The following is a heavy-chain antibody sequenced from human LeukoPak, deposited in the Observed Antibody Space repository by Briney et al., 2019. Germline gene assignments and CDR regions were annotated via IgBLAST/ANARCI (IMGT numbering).Heavy chain of an antibody. CDR1: GGSISSGGYY. CDR3: ARDPAMIVVPTGTAGAFDV. V-gene: IGHV4-31*03. Sequence: RTSQTLSLTCTVSGGSISSGGYYWSWIRQPPGKGLEWIGYIFYRGITNYHPSLKSRITMSVDTSKNRFSLKLSSVTAADTAVYYCARDPAMIVVPTGTAGAFDVWGQGTVVTVSS. D-gene: IGHD3-22*01. CDR2: IFYRGIT. J-gene: IGHJ3*01.